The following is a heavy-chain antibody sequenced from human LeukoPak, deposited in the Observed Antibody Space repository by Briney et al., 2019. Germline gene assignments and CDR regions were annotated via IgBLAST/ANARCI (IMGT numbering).Heavy chain of an antibody. J-gene: IGHJ3*02. CDR1: GFTFSRYA. V-gene: IGHV3-30-3*01. CDR2: ISYDGSYK. CDR3: TRDRDSGAFDI. Sequence: GGSLRLSCADSGFTFSRYAMHWVRQAPGKGLEWVAVISYDGSYKDYADSVKGRFTVSRDNSKNTLYLQMNSLRAEDTAVYYCTRDRDSGAFDIWGQGTMVTVSS. D-gene: IGHD3-10*01.